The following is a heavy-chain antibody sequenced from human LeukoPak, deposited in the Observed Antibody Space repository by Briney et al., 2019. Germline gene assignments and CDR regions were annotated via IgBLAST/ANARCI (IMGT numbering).Heavy chain of an antibody. CDR3: ARGWYTDAFDI. CDR2: ITTSSSYM. D-gene: IGHD1-1*01. J-gene: IGHJ3*02. Sequence: PGGSLRLSCAASGFTFSRYSMNWVRQAPGKGLEWVSSITTSSSYMYYADSVKGRFTISRDNAKNSLFLQMNSLRAEDTAVYFCARGWYTDAFDIWGQGTMVTVSS. V-gene: IGHV3-21*01. CDR1: GFTFSRYS.